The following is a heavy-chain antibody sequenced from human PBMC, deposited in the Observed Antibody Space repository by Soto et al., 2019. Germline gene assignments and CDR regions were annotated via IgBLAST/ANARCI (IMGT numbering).Heavy chain of an antibody. J-gene: IGHJ6*02. CDR3: ARGPSLIPRPFYCLDF. V-gene: IGHV1-69*13. D-gene: IGHD2-8*01. CDR2: IIPIFGTA. Sequence: SVKVSCKASGGTFSSYAISGVRQAPGQGLEWMGGIIPIFGTANYAQKFQGRVMITADESTSTAYMELSSLRSEDTAVYNCARGPSLIPRPFYCLDFWRQGTTVAVSS. CDR1: GGTFSSYA.